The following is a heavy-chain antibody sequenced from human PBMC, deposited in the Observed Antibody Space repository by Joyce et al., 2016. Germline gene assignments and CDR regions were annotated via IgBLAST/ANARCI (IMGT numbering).Heavy chain of an antibody. J-gene: IGHJ4*02. V-gene: IGHV4-30-2*01. Sequence: QLQLQESGSRLVRPSQTLSLTCTVSGGSISSGSYSWSWIRQPPGKGLECIGYIYHYGSADYHPALEGGVTMSVDKSNNQFSRNLNSVTAADTAVYYCARGGGSSWPFDYWGQGTLVTVSS. CDR2: IYHYGSA. CDR3: ARGGGSSWPFDY. D-gene: IGHD6-13*01. CDR1: GGSISSGSYS.